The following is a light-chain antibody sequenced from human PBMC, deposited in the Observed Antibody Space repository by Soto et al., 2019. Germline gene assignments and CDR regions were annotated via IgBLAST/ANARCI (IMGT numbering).Light chain of an antibody. CDR2: DVN. J-gene: IGLJ2*01. Sequence: QSALTQPASVSGSPGQSITISCTGTSSDVGGDNFVSWYQQHPGKAPKLMIYDVNHRPSGIPDRFSGSKSGNTASLTISGLQAEDEADYYCAAWDDSLNGVIFGGGTKLTVL. V-gene: IGLV2-14*03. CDR1: SSDVGGDNF. CDR3: AAWDDSLNGVI.